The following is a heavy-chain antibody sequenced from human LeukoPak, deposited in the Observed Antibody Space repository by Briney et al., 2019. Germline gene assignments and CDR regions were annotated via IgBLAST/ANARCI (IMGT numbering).Heavy chain of an antibody. Sequence: GGSLRLSCAASGFTFDDYAMPWVRQAPGKGLEWVSGISWNSGSIGYADSVKGRFTISRDNAKNSLYLQMNSLRAEDAALYYCAKAVTDYVWGSYRPSSYFDYWGQGTLVTVSS. CDR3: AKAVTDYVWGSYRPSSYFDY. CDR2: ISWNSGSI. D-gene: IGHD3-16*02. CDR1: GFTFDDYA. J-gene: IGHJ4*02. V-gene: IGHV3-9*01.